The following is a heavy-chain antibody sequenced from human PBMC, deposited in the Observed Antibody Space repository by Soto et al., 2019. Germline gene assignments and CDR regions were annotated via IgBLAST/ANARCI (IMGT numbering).Heavy chain of an antibody. V-gene: IGHV1-69*12. Sequence: QVQLVQSGAEVKKPGSSVKVSCKASGGTFSNYAISWVRQAPGQGLEWMGGIIPIFGTTNYAQRFQGRVTITADESTRTAYMELSILRSEDTAVYYCARVSSSWYKDYFDYWGQGTLVTVSS. CDR1: GGTFSNYA. D-gene: IGHD6-13*01. J-gene: IGHJ4*02. CDR2: IIPIFGTT. CDR3: ARVSSSWYKDYFDY.